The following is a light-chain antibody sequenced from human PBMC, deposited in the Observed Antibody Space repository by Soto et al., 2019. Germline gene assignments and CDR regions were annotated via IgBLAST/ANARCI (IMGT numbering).Light chain of an antibody. CDR2: DAS. J-gene: IGKJ4*01. Sequence: EIVLTQSPATLSLSPGERATLSCRACQSVSSYLAWYQQKPGQAPRLLIYDASNRATGIPARFSGSGSGTDFTLTISSLEPEDFAVYYCQQRSNWPPGLTFGGGTKVEI. V-gene: IGKV3-11*01. CDR1: QSVSSY. CDR3: QQRSNWPPGLT.